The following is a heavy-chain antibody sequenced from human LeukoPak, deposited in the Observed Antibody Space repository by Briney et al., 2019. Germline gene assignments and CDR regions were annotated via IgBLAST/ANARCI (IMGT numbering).Heavy chain of an antibody. CDR3: ARDPRKVTGEYYFDY. Sequence: SETLSLTCTVSGGSISSHYWSWIRQPPGKGLEWIGYIYYSGSTYYNPSLKSRVTISVDTSKNQFSLKLNSVTAADTAVYYCARDPRKVTGEYYFDYWGQGTLVTVSS. D-gene: IGHD1-20*01. CDR1: GGSISSHY. J-gene: IGHJ4*02. V-gene: IGHV4-59*11. CDR2: IYYSGST.